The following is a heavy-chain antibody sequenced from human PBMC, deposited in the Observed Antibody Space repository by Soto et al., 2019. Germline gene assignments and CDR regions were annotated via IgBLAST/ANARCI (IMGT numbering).Heavy chain of an antibody. CDR1: GYSFTSYW. CDR2: IYPGDSDT. D-gene: IGHD2-21*02. CDR3: ARRVFSCAGDCYPFDY. J-gene: IGHJ4*02. Sequence: GESLKISCKGSGYSFTSYWIGWVRQMPGKGLEWMGIIYPGDSDTRYSPSFQGQVTISADKSISTAYLQWSSLKASDTAMYYCARRVFSCAGDCYPFDYWGQGTLVTVSS. V-gene: IGHV5-51*01.